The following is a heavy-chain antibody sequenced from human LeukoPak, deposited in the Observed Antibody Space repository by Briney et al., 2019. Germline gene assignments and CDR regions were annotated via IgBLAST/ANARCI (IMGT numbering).Heavy chain of an antibody. CDR1: GGSISSGSYY. V-gene: IGHV4-61*02. CDR2: IYTSGST. J-gene: IGHJ6*03. D-gene: IGHD2-2*01. Sequence: SETLSLTCTVSGGSISSGSYYWSWIRQPAGKGLEWIGRIYTSGSTNYNPSLKSRVTISVDTSKNQFSLKLSSVTAADTAVYYCARDRGYCSSTGCNTNAYYYYYMDVWGKGTTVTVSS. CDR3: ARDRGYCSSTGCNTNAYYYYYMDV.